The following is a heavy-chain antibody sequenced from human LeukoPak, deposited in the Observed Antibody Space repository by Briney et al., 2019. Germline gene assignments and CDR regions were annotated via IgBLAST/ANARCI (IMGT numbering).Heavy chain of an antibody. J-gene: IGHJ4*02. D-gene: IGHD2-21*01. CDR2: ISSNGKTI. V-gene: IGHV3-48*03. CDR3: AALWSFDY. Sequence: GSLRLSCAASGFTFSTYEMNWVRQAPGKGLEWISYISSNGKTIYYSDSVKGRFTISRDNAKNSLYLQMNSLRAEDTAVYYCAALWSFDYWGQGTLVPVSS. CDR1: GFTFSTYE.